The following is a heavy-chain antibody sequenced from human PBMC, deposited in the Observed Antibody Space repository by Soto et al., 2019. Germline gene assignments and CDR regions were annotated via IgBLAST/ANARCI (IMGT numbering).Heavy chain of an antibody. J-gene: IGHJ6*03. Sequence: EVQLLESGGGLVQPGGSLRLSCAASGFTFSNYAMSWVRQAPGKGLEWVSAISYSGGSTYYADSVKGRFTISRENSKNTLYLQMNSLRAEDTAVYFCAKDRARGYCTSTGCYGDYYYYMDVWGKGTTVTVSS. V-gene: IGHV3-23*01. CDR1: GFTFSNYA. CDR3: AKDRARGYCTSTGCYGDYYYYMDV. CDR2: ISYSGGST. D-gene: IGHD2-2*01.